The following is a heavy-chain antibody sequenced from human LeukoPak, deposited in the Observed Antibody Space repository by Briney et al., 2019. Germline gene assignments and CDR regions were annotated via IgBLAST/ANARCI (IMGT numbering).Heavy chain of an antibody. J-gene: IGHJ6*02. CDR3: ARGVRSAVVTTRSRKYYYGMDV. CDR1: GGTFSSYA. Sequence: EASVKVSCKASGGTFSSYAISWVRQAPGQGLEWMGRIIPILGIANYAQKFQGRVTITADKSTSTAYMELSSLRSEDTAVYYCARGVRSAVVTTRSRKYYYGMDVWGQGTTVTVSS. CDR2: IIPILGIA. D-gene: IGHD2-21*02. V-gene: IGHV1-69*04.